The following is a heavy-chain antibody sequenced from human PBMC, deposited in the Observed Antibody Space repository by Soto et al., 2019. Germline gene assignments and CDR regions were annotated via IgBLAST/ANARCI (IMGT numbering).Heavy chain of an antibody. CDR1: GFTFSSYG. V-gene: IGHV3-30*18. D-gene: IGHD6-19*01. Sequence: GGSLRLSYAASGFTFSSYGMHWVRQAPGKGLEWVAVISYDGSNKYYADSVKGRFTISRDNSKNTLYLQMNSLRAEDTAVYYCAKELAVAGLEYAFDIWGQGTMVTVSS. CDR3: AKELAVAGLEYAFDI. J-gene: IGHJ3*02. CDR2: ISYDGSNK.